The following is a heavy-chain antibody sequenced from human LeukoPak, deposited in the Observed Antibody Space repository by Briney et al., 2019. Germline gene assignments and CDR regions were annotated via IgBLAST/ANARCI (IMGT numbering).Heavy chain of an antibody. CDR2: INPNSGGT. CDR1: GYTFTGYY. J-gene: IGHJ4*02. V-gene: IGHV1-2*02. Sequence: GASVKVSCKASGYTFTGYYMHWVRQTPGQGLEWMGWINPNSGGTNYAQKFQGRVTMTRDTSISTAYMELSRLRSDDTAVYYCARVPGCSGGSCYPFDDWGQGTLVTVSS. D-gene: IGHD2-15*01. CDR3: ARVPGCSGGSCYPFDD.